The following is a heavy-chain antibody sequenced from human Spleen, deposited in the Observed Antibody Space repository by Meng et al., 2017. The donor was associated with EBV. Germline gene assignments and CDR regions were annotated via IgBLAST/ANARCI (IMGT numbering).Heavy chain of an antibody. D-gene: IGHD3-22*01. CDR1: GGSFSGYF. Sequence: QVPLQQWGAGLFKPSEPLSLTCAVSGGSFSGYFWSWLRQSPGKGLEWIGEINYSGTTKYNPSLKSRVTMSVATSKNQISLKVRSVPAADTAVYYCAGGDDDSGGYYYLWGQGALVTVSS. CDR2: INYSGTT. V-gene: IGHV4-34*01. J-gene: IGHJ4*02. CDR3: AGGDDDSGGYYYL.